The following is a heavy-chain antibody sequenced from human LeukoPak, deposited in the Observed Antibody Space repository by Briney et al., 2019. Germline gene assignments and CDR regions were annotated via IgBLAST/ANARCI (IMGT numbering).Heavy chain of an antibody. J-gene: IGHJ6*03. CDR3: ARTSSSSPSYYMDV. D-gene: IGHD6-6*01. V-gene: IGHV1-18*04. CDR2: ISAYNGNT. CDR1: GYTFTGYY. Sequence: VASVKVSCKASGYTFTGYYMHWVRQAPGQGLEWMGWISAYNGNTNYAQKLQGRVTMTTDTSTSTAYMELRSLRSDDTAVYYCARTSSSSPSYYMDVWGKGTTVTVSS.